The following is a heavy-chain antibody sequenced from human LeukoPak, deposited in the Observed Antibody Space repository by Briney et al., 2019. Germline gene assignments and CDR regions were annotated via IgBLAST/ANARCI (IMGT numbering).Heavy chain of an antibody. V-gene: IGHV3-23*01. Sequence: GGSLRLSCAASGFTFSSYAMSWVRQAPGKGLEWVSTVSGGGGTTYYADSVKGRFTISRDNSKNTLFLQMNSLRAEDTAIYYCAKDMGYCSSATCYGLDYWGQGTLVTVSS. CDR2: VSGGGGTT. CDR3: AKDMGYCSSATCYGLDY. CDR1: GFTFSSYA. J-gene: IGHJ4*02. D-gene: IGHD2-2*01.